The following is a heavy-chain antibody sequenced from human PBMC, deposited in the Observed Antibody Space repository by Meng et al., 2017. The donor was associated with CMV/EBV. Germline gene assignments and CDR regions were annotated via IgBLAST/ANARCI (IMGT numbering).Heavy chain of an antibody. CDR2: IIPILGIA. CDR3: ARASFRFHYNYYGMDV. CDR1: GGTFSSYA. D-gene: IGHD3-16*02. Sequence: SVKVSCKASGGTFSSYAISWVRQAPGQGLEWMGGIIPILGIANYAQKFQGRVTITADKSTSTAYMELSSLRSEDTAVYYCARASFRFHYNYYGMDVWGQGTTVTVSS. J-gene: IGHJ6*02. V-gene: IGHV1-69*10.